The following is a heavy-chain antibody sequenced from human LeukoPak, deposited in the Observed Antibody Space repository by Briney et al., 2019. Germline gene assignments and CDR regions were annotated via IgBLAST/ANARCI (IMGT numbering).Heavy chain of an antibody. CDR2: ISSSSSYI. J-gene: IGHJ6*04. Sequence: TGGSLRLSCAASGFTFSSYSMNWVRQAPGKGPEWVSSISSSSSYIYYADSVKGRFTISRDNAKNSLYLQMNSLRAEDTAVYYCAELGITMIGGVWGKGTTVTISS. CDR3: AELGITMIGGV. V-gene: IGHV3-21*01. D-gene: IGHD3-10*02. CDR1: GFTFSSYS.